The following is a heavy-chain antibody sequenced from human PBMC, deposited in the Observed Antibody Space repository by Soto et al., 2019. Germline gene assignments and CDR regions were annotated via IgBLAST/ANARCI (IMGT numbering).Heavy chain of an antibody. CDR1: GDSISTYY. CDR2: TYYSGST. Sequence: QVQLQESGPGLVKPLETLSLTCTVSGDSISTYYWSWIRQPPGKGLEWMGYTYYSGSTNYNPSLKSRVTISVDTSKNQVSLKLSSVTAADTAVYYCARQFRDGYNGLGYWGQGTLVTVSS. V-gene: IGHV4-59*08. J-gene: IGHJ4*02. CDR3: ARQFRDGYNGLGY. D-gene: IGHD5-12*01.